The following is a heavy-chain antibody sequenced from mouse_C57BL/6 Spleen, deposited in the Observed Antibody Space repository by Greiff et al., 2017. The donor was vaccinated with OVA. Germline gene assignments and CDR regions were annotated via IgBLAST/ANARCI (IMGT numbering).Heavy chain of an antibody. CDR2: IDPSDSYT. J-gene: IGHJ1*03. CDR3: ARWGDIGYFDV. CDR1: GYTFTSYW. V-gene: IGHV1-50*01. Sequence: QVQLQQPGAELVKPGASVKLSCKASGYTFTSYWMQWVKQRPGQGLEWIGEIDPSDSYTNYNQKFKGKATLTVDTSSSTAYMQLSSLTSEDSAVYDCARWGDIGYFDVWGTGTTVTVSS.